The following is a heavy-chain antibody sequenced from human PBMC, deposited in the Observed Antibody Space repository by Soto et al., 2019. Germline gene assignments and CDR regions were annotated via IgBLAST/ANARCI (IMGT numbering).Heavy chain of an antibody. J-gene: IGHJ6*02. V-gene: IGHV3-23*01. D-gene: IGHD2-2*01. CDR2: INGSGGST. Sequence: MTPDHQKPEKGLESLSAINGSGGSTYYADSVKGRFTISRDSSKNTLYLQMISLRAEDTAVYHCAKGYCSSSSCEKLNPFRVKYYYNGMDVWGQGTTVTVSS. CDR3: AKGYCSSSSCEKLNPFRVKYYYNGMDV.